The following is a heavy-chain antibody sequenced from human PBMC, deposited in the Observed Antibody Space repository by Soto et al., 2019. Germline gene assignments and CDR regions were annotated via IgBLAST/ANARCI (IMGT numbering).Heavy chain of an antibody. Sequence: QVQLVQSGAEVKKPGASVKVSCKASGYTFTGYYMHWVRQAPGQGLEWMGWINPNSGGTNYAQKFQGWVSMPRDTSISTAYMELSRLRSDDTPVYYCARVCPVQWFGELSPRYPPYGMDVWGQGTTVTVSS. D-gene: IGHD3-10*01. J-gene: IGHJ6*02. CDR1: GYTFTGYY. CDR2: INPNSGGT. V-gene: IGHV1-2*04. CDR3: ARVCPVQWFGELSPRYPPYGMDV.